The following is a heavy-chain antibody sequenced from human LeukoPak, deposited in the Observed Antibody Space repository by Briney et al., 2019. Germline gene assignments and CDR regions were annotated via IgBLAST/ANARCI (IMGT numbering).Heavy chain of an antibody. Sequence: SETLSLTCAVYGGSFSGYYWSWIRQPPGKGLEWIGEINHSGSTNYNPSLKSRVTISVDTSKNQFSLKLSSVTAADTAVYYCARNAHGGGLPRKFGYYYYYGMDVWGQGTTVTVSS. CDR1: GGSFSGYY. CDR3: ARNAHGGGLPRKFGYYYYYGMDV. D-gene: IGHD3-10*01. CDR2: INHSGST. J-gene: IGHJ6*02. V-gene: IGHV4-34*01.